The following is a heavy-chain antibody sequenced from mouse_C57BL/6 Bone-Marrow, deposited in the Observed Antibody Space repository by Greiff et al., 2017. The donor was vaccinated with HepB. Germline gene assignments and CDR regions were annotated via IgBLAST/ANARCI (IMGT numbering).Heavy chain of an antibody. CDR1: GYTFTSYW. V-gene: IGHV1-61*01. CDR2: IYPSDSET. CDR3: ARSSYYYGSGGFAY. Sequence: QVQLQQSGAELVRPGSSVKLSCKASGYTFTSYWMDWVKQRPGQGLEWIGNIYPSDSETHYNQKFKDKATLTVDKSSSTAYMQLSSLTSEDAAVYYCARSSYYYGSGGFAYWGQGTLVTVSA. D-gene: IGHD1-1*01. J-gene: IGHJ3*01.